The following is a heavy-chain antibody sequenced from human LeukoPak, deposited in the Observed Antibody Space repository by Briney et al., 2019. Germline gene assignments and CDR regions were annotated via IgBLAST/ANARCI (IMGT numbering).Heavy chain of an antibody. J-gene: IGHJ4*02. V-gene: IGHV3-30*18. D-gene: IGHD3-10*01. CDR1: GFTFRNYD. Sequence: GGSLRLSCGVSGFTFRNYDMHWVRQAPGKGLEWVAVISYDGTKKNYADPVKGRFTISRDNSKNTLYLQMNSLRAEDTAVYYCAKDGSGPIGYWGQGTLVTVSS. CDR3: AKDGSGPIGY. CDR2: ISYDGTKK.